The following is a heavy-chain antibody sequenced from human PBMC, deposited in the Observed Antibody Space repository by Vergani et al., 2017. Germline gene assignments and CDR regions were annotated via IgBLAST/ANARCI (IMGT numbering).Heavy chain of an antibody. CDR3: ARDPDGYNSFDY. CDR2: IIPLLGIA. V-gene: IGHV1-69*04. Sequence: QVQLVQSGAEVKKPGSSVKVSCKASGGTFSSYAISWVRQAPGQGLEWMGRIIPLLGIANYAQKFQGRVTLTADKSTSTAYMELSSLRSEDTAVYYCARDPDGYNSFDYWGQGTLVTVSS. J-gene: IGHJ4*02. D-gene: IGHD5-24*01. CDR1: GGTFSSYA.